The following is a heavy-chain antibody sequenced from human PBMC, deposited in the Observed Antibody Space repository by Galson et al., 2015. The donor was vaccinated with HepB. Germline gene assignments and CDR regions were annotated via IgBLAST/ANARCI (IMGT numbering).Heavy chain of an antibody. CDR2: IYYSGST. D-gene: IGHD6-13*01. CDR3: ARDRAKMGSSRGHNWFDP. Sequence: TLSLTCTVSGGSISSGGYYWSWIRQHPGKGLEWIGYIYYSGSTYYNPSLKSRVTISVDTSKNQFSLKLSSVTAADTAVYYCARDRAKMGSSRGHNWFDPWGQGTLVTVSS. V-gene: IGHV4-31*03. J-gene: IGHJ5*02. CDR1: GGSISSGGYY.